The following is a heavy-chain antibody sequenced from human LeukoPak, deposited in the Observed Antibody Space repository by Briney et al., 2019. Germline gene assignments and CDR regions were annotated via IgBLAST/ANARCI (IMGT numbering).Heavy chain of an antibody. CDR3: AREEPHGSGLYYHPLDY. Sequence: SETLSLTCTVSGGSIGSSAYSWGWIRQPPGKGLEWIGSISYTGTTYYNPSLKSRVTISLDTSKNQFSLKLISVTAADTALYSCAREEPHGSGLYYHPLDYWGQGALVIVSS. CDR1: GGSIGSSAYS. D-gene: IGHD3-10*01. CDR2: ISYTGTT. V-gene: IGHV4-39*02. J-gene: IGHJ4*02.